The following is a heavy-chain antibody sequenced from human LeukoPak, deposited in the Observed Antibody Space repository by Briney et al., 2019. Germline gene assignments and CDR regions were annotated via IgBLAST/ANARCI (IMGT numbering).Heavy chain of an antibody. CDR1: GITLSNYG. V-gene: IGHV3-23*01. Sequence: GGSLRLSCAVSGITLSNYGMSWVRQAPGRGLEWVAGMSDSGGRTNYADSVKGRFTISRDNPKNTLYLQMNSLRAEDTAVYFCAKRGLVIRVILVGFHKEAYYFDSWGQGALVTVSS. CDR2: MSDSGGRT. D-gene: IGHD3-22*01. CDR3: AKRGLVIRVILVGFHKEAYYFDS. J-gene: IGHJ4*02.